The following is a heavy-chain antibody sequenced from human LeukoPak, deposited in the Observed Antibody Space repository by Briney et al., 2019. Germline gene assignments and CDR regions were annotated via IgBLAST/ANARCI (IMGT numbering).Heavy chain of an antibody. CDR1: GFTFSSYA. CDR3: AKSGYNRFDY. Sequence: GGSLRLSCVASGFTFSSYAMSWVRQAPGKGLEWVSAISGSGSSGGSTYYADSVKGRFTISRDNSKNTLYLQMNSLRAEDTAVYYCAKSGYNRFDYWGQGTLVTVSS. V-gene: IGHV3-23*01. CDR2: ISGSGSSGGST. D-gene: IGHD5-24*01. J-gene: IGHJ4*02.